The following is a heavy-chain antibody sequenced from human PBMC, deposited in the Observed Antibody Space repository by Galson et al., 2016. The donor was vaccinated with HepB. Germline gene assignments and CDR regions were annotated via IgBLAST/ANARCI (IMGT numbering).Heavy chain of an antibody. CDR2: IIPILPSP. CDR3: ASGGYCSEGRCLPNWFDP. J-gene: IGHJ5*02. CDR1: GGSITHYA. D-gene: IGHD2-15*01. V-gene: IGHV1-69*13. Sequence: SVKVSCKASGGSITHYAFSWVRQAPNQGLEWMGTIIPILPSPNYAPNFQGRVTITADESTNTVHMELSSLTSDDTALYYCASGGYCSEGRCLPNWFDPWGPGTLVAVSS.